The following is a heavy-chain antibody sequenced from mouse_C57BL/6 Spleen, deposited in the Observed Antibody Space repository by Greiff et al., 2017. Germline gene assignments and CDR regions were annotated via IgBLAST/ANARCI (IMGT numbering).Heavy chain of an antibody. CDR2: INPGSGGT. J-gene: IGHJ2*01. CDR3: ARTGDY. V-gene: IGHV1-54*01. D-gene: IGHD4-1*01. CDR1: GYAFTNYL. Sequence: QVQLQQSGAELVRPGTSVKVSCKASGYAFTNYLIDWVKQRPGQGLEWIGVINPGSGGTNYNEKFKGKATLTADKSSSTAYMQLSSLTSEDSAVYFCARTGDYWGQGTTLTVSS.